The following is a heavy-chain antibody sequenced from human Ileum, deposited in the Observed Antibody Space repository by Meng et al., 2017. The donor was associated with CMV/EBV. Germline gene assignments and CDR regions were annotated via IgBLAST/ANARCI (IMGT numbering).Heavy chain of an antibody. CDR3: ATSTATTSNWRRVWNL. V-gene: IGHV1-69*02. CDR2: VSPVLNMA. J-gene: IGHJ4*02. Sequence: SVKVSCKALGDTFNTYTFNWVRQAPGQGLEWMGRVSPVLNMADSAQNFQGRVTIIADRSTSTVYLELTSLRSDDTAVYYCATSTATTSNWRRVWNLWGQGTEVTVSS. CDR1: GDTFNTYT. D-gene: IGHD1-1*01.